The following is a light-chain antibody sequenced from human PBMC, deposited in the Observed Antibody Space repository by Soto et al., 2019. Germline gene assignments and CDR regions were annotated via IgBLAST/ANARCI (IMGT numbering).Light chain of an antibody. CDR1: SSNIGAGFD. CDR2: GNS. Sequence: QSALTQPPSVSGAPGQRVTISCTGSSSNIGAGFDVHWYKQLPGTAPKLIIYGNSNRPSGVPDRFSGSKSGTSASLAITGLQAEDEAVYYCQSYDNSPVVFGGGTKLTVL. V-gene: IGLV1-40*01. CDR3: QSYDNSPVV. J-gene: IGLJ2*01.